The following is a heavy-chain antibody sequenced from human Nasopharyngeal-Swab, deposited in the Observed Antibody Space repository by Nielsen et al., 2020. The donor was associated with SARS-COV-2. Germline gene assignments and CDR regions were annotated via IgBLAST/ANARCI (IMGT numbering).Heavy chain of an antibody. D-gene: IGHD6-13*01. V-gene: IGHV1-2*06. CDR3: ARDARYSSSWSYGY. Sequence: VRQMPGKGLEWTGRINPNSGGTNYAQKFQGRVTMTRDTSISTAYMELSRLRSDDTAVYYCARDARYSSSWSYGYWGQGTLVTVSS. J-gene: IGHJ4*02. CDR2: INPNSGGT.